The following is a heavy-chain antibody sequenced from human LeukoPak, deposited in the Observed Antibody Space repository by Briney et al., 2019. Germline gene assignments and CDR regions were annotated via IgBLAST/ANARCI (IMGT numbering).Heavy chain of an antibody. V-gene: IGHV3-74*01. CDR3: ARDYDSSGYYESDAFDI. J-gene: IGHJ3*02. D-gene: IGHD3-22*01. CDR1: GFTFSNYW. Sequence: PGGSLRLSCAASGFTFSNYWMHWVRQAPGKGLVWVSRINSDGSSTSYADSVKGRFTISRDNAKNTLYLQMNSLRAEDTAVYCCARDYDSSGYYESDAFDIWGQGTMVTVSS. CDR2: INSDGSST.